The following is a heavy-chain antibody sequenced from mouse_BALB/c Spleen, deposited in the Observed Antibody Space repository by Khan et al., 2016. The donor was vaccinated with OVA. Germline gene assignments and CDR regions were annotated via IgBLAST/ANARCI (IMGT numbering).Heavy chain of an antibody. D-gene: IGHD1-1*01. V-gene: IGHV3-2*02. CDR2: ISYSGST. CDR1: GYSITSDYA. J-gene: IGHJ2*01. Sequence: EVQLQESGPGLLKPSQSLSLTCTVTGYSITSDYAWNWIRQFPGNKLECMAYISYSGSTTYSPSLRSRISITRDTSKNQFFLQLNSVTTEDTATYYCASERLLLRYPDYFDYWGQGTTLTVTS. CDR3: ASERLLLRYPDYFDY.